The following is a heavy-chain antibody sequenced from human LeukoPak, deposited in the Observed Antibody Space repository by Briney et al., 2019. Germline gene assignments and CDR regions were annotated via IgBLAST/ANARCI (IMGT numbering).Heavy chain of an antibody. CDR3: ARGILGYYYFHL. CDR1: GGSFSGFY. J-gene: IGHJ2*01. CDR2: MHHSGAT. V-gene: IGHV4-34*01. Sequence: SETLSLTCAVSGGSFSGFYWSWIRQPPGKGLEWVGEMHHSGATSYKPSLRSRDTISGGTSKNQFSLNLNSVAAADTAVYYCARGILGYYYFHLWGRGTLVTVSS. D-gene: IGHD2/OR15-2a*01.